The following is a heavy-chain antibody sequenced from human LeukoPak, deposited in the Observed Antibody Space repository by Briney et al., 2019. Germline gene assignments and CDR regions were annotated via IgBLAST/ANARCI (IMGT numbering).Heavy chain of an antibody. V-gene: IGHV3-7*01. CDR2: IKHDGSEK. D-gene: IGHD3-16*01. J-gene: IGHJ4*02. Sequence: GGSLRLSCVVSGFNFSNYWMNWVRQAPEKGLEWVANIKHDGSEKYYVDSVKGRFSISRDNAKKSLYLQMNSLRAEDTAVYYCARALSHCLDYWGQGTLVTVSS. CDR1: GFNFSNYW. CDR3: ARALSHCLDY.